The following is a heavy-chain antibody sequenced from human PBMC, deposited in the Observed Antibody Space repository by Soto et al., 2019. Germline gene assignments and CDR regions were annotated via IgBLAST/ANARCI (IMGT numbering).Heavy chain of an antibody. Sequence: PSETLSLTCADSGYSINSGGYFWGWIRQPPGKGLEWIGSVFHSGTTYSNPSLKSRITISVDTSKNQFSLDLRSVTAADTAVYYCARDPHYYENIDYLDYWGQGTLVTVSS. D-gene: IGHD3-22*01. J-gene: IGHJ4*02. CDR3: ARDPHYYENIDYLDY. V-gene: IGHV4-38-2*02. CDR2: VFHSGTT. CDR1: GYSINSGGYF.